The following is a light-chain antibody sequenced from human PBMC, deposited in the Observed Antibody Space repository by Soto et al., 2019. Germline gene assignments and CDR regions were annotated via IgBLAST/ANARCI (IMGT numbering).Light chain of an antibody. Sequence: DIQMTQSPSTLSASVEDRVTITCRASQSISTWLAWYQQKPGKAPKLLIYDASSLESGVPSRFSGSGSGTEFTLTISSLQPDDFATYYCQQYNLYWTFGQGTKVEI. V-gene: IGKV1-5*01. J-gene: IGKJ1*01. CDR3: QQYNLYWT. CDR2: DAS. CDR1: QSISTW.